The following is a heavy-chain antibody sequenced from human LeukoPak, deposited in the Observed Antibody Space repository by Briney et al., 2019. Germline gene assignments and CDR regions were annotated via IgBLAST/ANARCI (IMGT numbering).Heavy chain of an antibody. CDR3: ARDGYGYSYDY. J-gene: IGHJ4*02. CDR2: INWNGGSA. V-gene: IGHV3-20*04. D-gene: IGHD5-18*01. CDR1: GFTFDGYG. Sequence: PGGSLRLSCAAPGFTFDGYGMGWVRQAPGKGLECVSGINWNGGSAGYVDSVKGRFTIYRDNAKNLLYLQMNSLRVEDTALYFCARDGYGYSYDYWGQGTRVTVSS.